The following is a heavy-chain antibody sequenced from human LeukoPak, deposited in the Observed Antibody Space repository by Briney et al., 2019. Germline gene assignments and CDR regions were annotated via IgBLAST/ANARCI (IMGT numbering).Heavy chain of an antibody. D-gene: IGHD3-9*01. CDR1: GSIFSNYA. V-gene: IGHV3-23*01. CDR3: AKWGDYDILTGYYDSDY. J-gene: IGHJ4*02. CDR2: IGGRDSGT. Sequence: GGSLRLSCAASGSIFSNYAMSWVRQAPGKGLEWVSAIGGRDSGTYYADSVRGRFTVSRDDPKNTLYLQMNTLRAEDTAVYYCAKWGDYDILTGYYDSDYWGQGTLVTVSS.